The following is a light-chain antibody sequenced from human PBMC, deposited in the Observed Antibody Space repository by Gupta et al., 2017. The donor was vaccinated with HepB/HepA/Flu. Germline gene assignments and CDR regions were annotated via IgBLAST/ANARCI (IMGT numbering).Light chain of an antibody. CDR1: QSVVYTNGIAY. Sequence: DDVMTQSPLSLPVTLGQPASISCRSSQSVVYTNGIAYLSWFLQRPGQSPRRLIYRVSNRDSGVPDRFSGSGSGTDFTLKISRVEAEDVGVYYCMQGTHWPVTFGQGTKVEI. CDR3: MQGTHWPVT. CDR2: RVS. J-gene: IGKJ1*01. V-gene: IGKV2-30*01.